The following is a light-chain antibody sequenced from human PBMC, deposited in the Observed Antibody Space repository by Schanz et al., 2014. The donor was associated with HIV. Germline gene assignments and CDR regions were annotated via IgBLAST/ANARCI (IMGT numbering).Light chain of an antibody. CDR1: SSDVGGYNY. CDR3: SSYTGTSNLSVL. CDR2: EVS. V-gene: IGLV2-8*01. Sequence: QSALTQPPSASGSPGQSVTISCTGTSSDVGGYNYVSWYQQHPGKAPKIMIYEVSKRPSGVPDRFSGSKSGNSASLTVSGLQTEDEAEYYCSSYTGTSNLSVLFGGGTKLTVL. J-gene: IGLJ2*01.